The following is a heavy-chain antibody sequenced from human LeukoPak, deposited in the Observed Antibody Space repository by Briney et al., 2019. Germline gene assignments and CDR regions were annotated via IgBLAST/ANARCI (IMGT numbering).Heavy chain of an antibody. CDR1: GGSFSGYY. CDR2: INHSGST. V-gene: IGHV4-34*01. Sequence: PSETLSLTCAVYGGSFSGYYWSWLRQPPGKGLEWIGEINHSGSTNYNPSLTSRVTISVDTSKNQFSLKLSSVTAADTAVYYCARGQQWGIYYFDYWGQGTLVTVSS. D-gene: IGHD1-26*01. J-gene: IGHJ4*02. CDR3: ARGQQWGIYYFDY.